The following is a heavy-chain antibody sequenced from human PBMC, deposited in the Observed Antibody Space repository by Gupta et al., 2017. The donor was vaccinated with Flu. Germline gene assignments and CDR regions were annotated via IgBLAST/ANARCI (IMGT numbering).Heavy chain of an antibody. CDR2: INGDGRST. V-gene: IGHV3-74*01. D-gene: IGHD1-26*01. J-gene: IGHJ5*02. CDR1: RFTFAGYW. Sequence: EVQLEESGGGLVQPGGSLRLSCVAPSSRFTFAGYWMQGVRQVPGKGLVWVARINGDGRSTIYADSVRGRFTISRDNGKKTLYLQMNSLRTEDTAVYYCAGSRWGAPSFDPWGQGTLVTVSS. CDR3: AGSRWGAPSFDP.